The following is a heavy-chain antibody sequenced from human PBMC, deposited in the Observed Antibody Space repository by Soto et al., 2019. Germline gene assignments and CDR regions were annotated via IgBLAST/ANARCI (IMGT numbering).Heavy chain of an antibody. CDR1: GFTFSSYG. Sequence: PGGSLRLSCAAPGFTFSSYGMHWVRQAPGKGLEWVAVISYDGSNKYYADSVKGRFTISRDNSKNTLYLRMNSLRAEDTAVYYCAKLLVSTTVTNYDYWGQGTLVTVSS. CDR2: ISYDGSNK. D-gene: IGHD4-17*01. J-gene: IGHJ4*02. CDR3: AKLLVSTTVTNYDY. V-gene: IGHV3-30*18.